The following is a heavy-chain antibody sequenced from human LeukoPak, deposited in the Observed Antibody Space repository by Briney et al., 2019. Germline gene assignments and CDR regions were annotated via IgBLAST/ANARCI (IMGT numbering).Heavy chain of an antibody. V-gene: IGHV4-39*01. CDR1: NASIISSSYY. CDR3: ARQKILDDNYDSSGYYVDR. Sequence: PSETLSLTCSVSNASIISSSYYWGWIRQPPGKGLEWIGSIYYRGRTYYNPSLKIRVTISADTSKNQFSPNLNSVTASDTAVYYCARQKILDDNYDSSGYYVDRWGQGSLVTVSS. CDR2: IYYRGRT. J-gene: IGHJ4*02. D-gene: IGHD3-22*01.